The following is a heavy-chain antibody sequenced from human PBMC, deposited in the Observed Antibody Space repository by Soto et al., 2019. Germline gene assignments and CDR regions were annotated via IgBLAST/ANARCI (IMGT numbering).Heavy chain of an antibody. D-gene: IGHD3-10*01. CDR3: ARMGGSGSYIRPGY. V-gene: IGHV3-21*01. CDR2: ISSSSSYI. Sequence: ESGGGLVKPGGSLRLSCAASGFTFSSYSMNWVRQAPGKGLEWVSSISSSSSYIYYADSVKGRFTISRDNAKNSLYLQMNSLRAEDTAVYYCARMGGSGSYIRPGYWGQGTLVTVSS. J-gene: IGHJ4*02. CDR1: GFTFSSYS.